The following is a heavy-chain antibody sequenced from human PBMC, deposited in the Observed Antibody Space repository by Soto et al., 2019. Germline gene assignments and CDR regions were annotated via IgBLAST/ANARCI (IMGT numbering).Heavy chain of an antibody. V-gene: IGHV3-23*01. Sequence: PGGSLRLSCAASGFTFSSYAMSWVRQAPGKGLEWVSAISGSGGSTYYADSVKGRFTISRDNSKNTLYLQMNSLRAEDTAVYYCARTGGATVNTAADNWIDTWGQGALLPVSS. J-gene: IGHJ5*02. CDR3: ARTGGATVNTAADNWIDT. CDR1: GFTFSSYA. CDR2: ISGSGGST. D-gene: IGHD4-17*01.